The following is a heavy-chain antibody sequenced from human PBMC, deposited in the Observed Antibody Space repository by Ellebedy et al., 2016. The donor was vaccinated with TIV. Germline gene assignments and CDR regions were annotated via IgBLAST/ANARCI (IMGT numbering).Heavy chain of an antibody. V-gene: IGHV3-23*01. CDR2: ISGSGGST. CDR1: GFTFRSYA. J-gene: IGHJ4*02. D-gene: IGHD5-24*01. Sequence: GESLKISXAASGFTFRSYAMSWVRQAPGKGLEWVSAISGSGGSTYYADSVKGRFTISRDNSKNTLYLQMNSLRAEDTAVYYCAKDWSGYNLGYFDYWGQGTLVTVSS. CDR3: AKDWSGYNLGYFDY.